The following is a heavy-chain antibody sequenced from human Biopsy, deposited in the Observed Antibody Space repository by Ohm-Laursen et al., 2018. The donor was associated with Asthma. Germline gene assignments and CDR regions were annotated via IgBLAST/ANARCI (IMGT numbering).Heavy chain of an antibody. CDR3: ARTYYDFLTGQVNDAFAI. CDR1: GDILSSFG. J-gene: IGHJ3*02. V-gene: IGHV1-69*01. CDR2: VIPIYGTT. Sequence: SSVKVSCKPHGDILSSFGIKWVRKAPGQGLEWMGGVIPIYGTTHTAQKFQGRVTITADESTSTAYMELTSLRKEDTAVYYCARTYYDFLTGQVNDAFAIWGQGTMVTVSS. D-gene: IGHD3-9*01.